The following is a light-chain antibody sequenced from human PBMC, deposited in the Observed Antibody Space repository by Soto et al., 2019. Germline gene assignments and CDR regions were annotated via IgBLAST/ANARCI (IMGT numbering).Light chain of an antibody. CDR3: QQYGSWT. V-gene: IGKV3-20*01. CDR1: QTISSNN. Sequence: EIVLTQSPGTLSVSPGERATLSCRASQTISSNNLAWYQQKPDQAPSLLIYGTSSRATGIPDRFSGSGSGTDFTHNISRLEPEDSAIYYCQQYGSWTFGQGTKVEI. CDR2: GTS. J-gene: IGKJ1*01.